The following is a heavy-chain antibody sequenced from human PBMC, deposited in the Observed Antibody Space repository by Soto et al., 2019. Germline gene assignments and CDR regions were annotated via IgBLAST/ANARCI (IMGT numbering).Heavy chain of an antibody. J-gene: IGHJ4*02. CDR1: GYSFTTYW. Sequence: LGESLKISCKGSGYSFTTYWIGWLLRLPGKVRECIGFIYPGDSDTRYSPSFQGQVTISADKSISTAYLQWSSLKASDTAMYYCARLRYCSGGHCYSDYWGQGALVTVS. V-gene: IGHV5-51*01. CDR2: IYPGDSDT. D-gene: IGHD2-15*01. CDR3: ARLRYCSGGHCYSDY.